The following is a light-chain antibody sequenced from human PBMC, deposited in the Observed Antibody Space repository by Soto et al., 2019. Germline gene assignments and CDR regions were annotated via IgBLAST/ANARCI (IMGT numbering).Light chain of an antibody. CDR2: LGS. J-gene: IGKJ2*01. CDR3: MQALQTPPA. V-gene: IGKV2-28*01. Sequence: DIVMTQSPLSLSVTPGEPASISCRSSQTLLHSNGYNYLDWYLQKPGQSPQLLFYLGSSRASGVPDRFSGSGSGTDFTLKISRVEAEDVGVYYSMQALQTPPAFGQGTKLEIK. CDR1: QTLLHSNGYNY.